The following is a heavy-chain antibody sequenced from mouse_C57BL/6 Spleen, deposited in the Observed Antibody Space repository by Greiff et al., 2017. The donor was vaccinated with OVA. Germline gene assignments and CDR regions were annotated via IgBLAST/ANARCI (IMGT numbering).Heavy chain of an antibody. CDR1: GYAFTNYL. D-gene: IGHD2-5*01. Sequence: VQLQQSGAELVRPGTSVKVSCKASGYAFTNYLIEWVKQRPGQGLEWIGVINPGSGGTNYNEKFKGKATLTADKSSSTAYMQLSSLTSEDSAVYVCARGDSNYAYYAMDYWGQGTSVTVSS. V-gene: IGHV1-54*01. J-gene: IGHJ4*01. CDR3: ARGDSNYAYYAMDY. CDR2: INPGSGGT.